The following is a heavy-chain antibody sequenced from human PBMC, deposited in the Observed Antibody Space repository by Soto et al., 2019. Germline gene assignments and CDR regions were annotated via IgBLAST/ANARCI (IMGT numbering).Heavy chain of an antibody. J-gene: IGHJ5*02. CDR1: GFTFSDYY. CDR3: ARAPYYDFLTGYYDL. D-gene: IGHD3-9*01. V-gene: IGHV3-11*04. CDR2: ISSSSSTI. Sequence: GGSLRLSCGASGFTFSDYYMSWIRQAPGKGLEWVSYISSSSSTIYYADSVKGRFTISRDNAKNSLYLQMRSLRVEDTAVYYCARAPYYDFLTGYYDLWGQGTLVTVSS.